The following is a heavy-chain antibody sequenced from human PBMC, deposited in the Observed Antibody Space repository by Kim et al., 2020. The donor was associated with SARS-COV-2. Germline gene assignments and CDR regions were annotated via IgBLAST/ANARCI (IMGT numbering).Heavy chain of an antibody. CDR3: ARGYCSGNTCYRNSDH. CDR2: ISGSGGNT. J-gene: IGHJ4*02. D-gene: IGHD2-15*01. CDR1: GFTFTIYS. V-gene: IGHV3-23*01. Sequence: GGSLRLSCAASGFTFTIYSMNWVRQAPGKGLEWVSSISGSGGNTYYADSVKGRFTISRDNSRDTVYLQMSSLRAEDMALYYCARGYCSGNTCYRNSDHWGQATLVTVSS.